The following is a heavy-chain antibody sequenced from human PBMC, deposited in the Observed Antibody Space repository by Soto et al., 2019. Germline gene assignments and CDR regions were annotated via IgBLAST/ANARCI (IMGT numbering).Heavy chain of an antibody. D-gene: IGHD3-3*01. Sequence: QVQLVQSGPEVKKPGSSVRVSCKASGGTMRGYDISWVRQAPGQGLEWMGGIIPIFVTAHFAQQFQGRITTPANESTNTAYMKLRSLRSDDTAMYYCARAMAERKRSDYFWGGSFHYWRLGTLVPVS. V-gene: IGHV1-69*01. CDR1: GGTMRGYD. CDR2: IIPIFVTA. J-gene: IGHJ4*01. CDR3: ARAMAERKRSDYFWGGSFHY.